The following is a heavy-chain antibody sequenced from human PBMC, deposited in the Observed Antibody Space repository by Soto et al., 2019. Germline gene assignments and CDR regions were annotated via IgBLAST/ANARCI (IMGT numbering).Heavy chain of an antibody. CDR1: GFSLSTSGVG. CDR3: AHRTYYYDSSTAPDAFDI. V-gene: IGHV2-5*01. Sequence: VSGPTLVNPTQTLTLTCTFSGFSLSTSGVGVGWIRQPPGKALEWLALIYWNDDKRYSPSLKSRLTITKDTSKNQVVLTMTNMDPVDTATYYCAHRTYYYDSSTAPDAFDIWGQGTMVTVSS. J-gene: IGHJ3*02. D-gene: IGHD3-22*01. CDR2: IYWNDDK.